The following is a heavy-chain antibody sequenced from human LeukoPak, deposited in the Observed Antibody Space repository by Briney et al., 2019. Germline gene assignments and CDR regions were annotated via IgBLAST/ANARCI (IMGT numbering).Heavy chain of an antibody. Sequence: PQTLSLTCTVSGGSISSGGYYWSWIRQPPGKGLEWIGSIYHSGSTYYNPSLKSRVTISVDTSKNQFSLKLSSVTAADTAVYYCARSRVVVPAAATDIWFDPWGQGTLVTVSS. J-gene: IGHJ5*02. V-gene: IGHV4-30-2*03. D-gene: IGHD2-2*01. CDR2: IYHSGST. CDR1: GGSISSGGYY. CDR3: ARSRVVVPAAATDIWFDP.